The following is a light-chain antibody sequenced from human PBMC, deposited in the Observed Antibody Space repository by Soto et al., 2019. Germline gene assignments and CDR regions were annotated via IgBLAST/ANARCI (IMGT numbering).Light chain of an antibody. CDR1: QNIRNF. J-gene: IGKJ4*01. Sequence: DIQMTQSPSPLSASVGDTISITCRASQNIRNFLNWYQWRPGQGPRLLIYTSSTLQSGVPSRFGGAGSGTEFTLTISSLQPEDFATYFCQQSSDTLITFGGGTKVEI. CDR2: TSS. V-gene: IGKV1-39*01. CDR3: QQSSDTLIT.